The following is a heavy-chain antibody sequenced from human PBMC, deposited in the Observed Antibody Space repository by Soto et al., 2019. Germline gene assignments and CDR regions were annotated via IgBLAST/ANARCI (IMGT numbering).Heavy chain of an antibody. J-gene: IGHJ6*02. D-gene: IGHD5-12*01. CDR2: IKQDGSEK. CDR3: ARGVEMATTRYYYYYGMDV. Sequence: GGSLRLSCAASGFTFSSYWMSWVRQAPGKGLEWVANIKQDGSEKYYVDSVKGRFTISRDNAKNSLYLQMNSLRAEDTAVYYCARGVEMATTRYYYYYGMDVWGQGTTVTVSS. V-gene: IGHV3-7*01. CDR1: GFTFSSYW.